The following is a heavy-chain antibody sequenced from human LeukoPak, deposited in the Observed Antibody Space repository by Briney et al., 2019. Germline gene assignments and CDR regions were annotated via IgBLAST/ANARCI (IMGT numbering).Heavy chain of an antibody. D-gene: IGHD2-21*01. CDR1: GGSFSGYY. CDR3: ARTPRKVNKYYYGMDV. J-gene: IGHJ6*04. V-gene: IGHV4-34*01. CDR2: INHSGST. Sequence: SETLSLTCAFYGGSFSGYYWSWIRQPPGKGLEGIGEINHSGSTNYNPALKSRVTISVDTSQKHFSLKLSSVTAADTAVYYCARTPRKVNKYYYGMDVWGKGTTVTVSS.